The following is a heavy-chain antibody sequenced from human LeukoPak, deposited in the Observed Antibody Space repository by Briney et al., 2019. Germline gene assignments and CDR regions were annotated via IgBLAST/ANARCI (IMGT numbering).Heavy chain of an antibody. J-gene: IGHJ6*02. D-gene: IGHD1-1*01. CDR1: GFTVSSNY. V-gene: IGHV3-53*01. CDR3: ANLSTGTREDV. CDR2: IYSGGST. Sequence: PGGSLRLSCAASGFTVSSNYMSWVRQAPGKGLEWVSVIYSGGSTYYADSVKGRFTISRDNSKNTLYLQMNSLRAEDTAVYYCANLSTGTREDVWGQGTTVTVSS.